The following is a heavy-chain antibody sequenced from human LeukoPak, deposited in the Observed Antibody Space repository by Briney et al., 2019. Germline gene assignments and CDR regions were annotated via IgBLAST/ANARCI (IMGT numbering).Heavy chain of an antibody. Sequence: GGSLRLSCAASGFTFSSNWMHWVRQAPGKGLVWVSRINSDGRSTSYADSVKGRFTISRDNAKNTLYLQMNSLRAEDTAVYYCARLRYDRSGRFFDNWGQGTLVTVSS. CDR2: INSDGRST. D-gene: IGHD3-22*01. V-gene: IGHV3-74*01. J-gene: IGHJ4*02. CDR3: ARLRYDRSGRFFDN. CDR1: GFTFSSNW.